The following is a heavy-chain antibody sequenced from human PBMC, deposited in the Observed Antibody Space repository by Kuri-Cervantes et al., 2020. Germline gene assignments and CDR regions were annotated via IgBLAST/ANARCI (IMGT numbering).Heavy chain of an antibody. Sequence: SETLSLTCTVSGGSISSFFLSWVRQPPGKALEWIGSTNYNPSLKSRVTGSKDTSKNQLSLKLTAVTAADTAVYFCAGSIRYFDQYYYMDVWGKGTTVTVSS. CDR2: ST. CDR3: AGSIRYFDQYYYMDV. CDR1: GGSISSFF. J-gene: IGHJ6*03. D-gene: IGHD3-9*01. V-gene: IGHV4-59*01.